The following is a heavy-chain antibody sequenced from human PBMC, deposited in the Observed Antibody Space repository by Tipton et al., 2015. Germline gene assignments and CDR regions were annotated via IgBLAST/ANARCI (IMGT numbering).Heavy chain of an antibody. V-gene: IGHV3-30*18. Sequence: SLRLSCVASGFTFSNYGMHWVRQAPGKGLEWVAVLSHDGNNNYYADSVKGRFTISRDNSKNTLFLLMNNLRAEDTAVYYCAKENSGDYFDYWGQGTLVTVSS. CDR2: LSHDGNNN. D-gene: IGHD6-19*01. CDR3: AKENSGDYFDY. CDR1: GFTFSNYG. J-gene: IGHJ4*02.